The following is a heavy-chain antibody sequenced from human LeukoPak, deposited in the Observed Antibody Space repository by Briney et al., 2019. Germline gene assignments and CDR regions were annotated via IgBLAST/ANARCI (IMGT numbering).Heavy chain of an antibody. CDR2: IKHDGSDK. V-gene: IGHV3-7*05. CDR3: ARDSYYSSDY. CDR1: GLTFSSYW. J-gene: IGHJ4*02. D-gene: IGHD2/OR15-2a*01. Sequence: GGSLRLSCAASGLTFSSYWMSWVRQAPGKGLEWVANIKHDGSDKYYVDSVKGRFTISRDNAKNSLYLQMNSLRVEDTAVYYCARDSYYSSDYWGQGTLVTVSS.